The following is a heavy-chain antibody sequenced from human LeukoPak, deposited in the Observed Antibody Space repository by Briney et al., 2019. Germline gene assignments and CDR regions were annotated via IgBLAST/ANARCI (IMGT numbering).Heavy chain of an antibody. CDR2: IKPNSGGT. J-gene: IGHJ4*02. Sequence: AAVKVSCKASRYTFTGYFMHWVRPAPGRGGEWMGWIKPNSGGTNYAQKFQGRVTMTRETSISTAYKELSRLRSDDTAVYYCARDQGHYYDSSGYFDYWGQGTLVTVSS. CDR1: RYTFTGYF. V-gene: IGHV1-2*02. CDR3: ARDQGHYYDSSGYFDY. D-gene: IGHD3-22*01.